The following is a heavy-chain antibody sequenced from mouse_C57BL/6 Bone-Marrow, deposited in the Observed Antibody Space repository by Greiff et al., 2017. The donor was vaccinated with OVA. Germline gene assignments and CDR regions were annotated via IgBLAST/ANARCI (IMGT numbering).Heavy chain of an antibody. CDR3: ARPPHGSYWYFDV. D-gene: IGHD2-2*01. Sequence: EVQRVESGGDLVKPGGSLKLSCAASGFTFSSYGMSWVRQTPDKRLEWVATISSGGSYTYYTDSVKGRFTISRDNAKNTLYLQMSSLKSEDTAMYYCARPPHGSYWYFDVWGTGTTVTVSS. V-gene: IGHV5-6*01. CDR2: ISSGGSYT. J-gene: IGHJ1*03. CDR1: GFTFSSYG.